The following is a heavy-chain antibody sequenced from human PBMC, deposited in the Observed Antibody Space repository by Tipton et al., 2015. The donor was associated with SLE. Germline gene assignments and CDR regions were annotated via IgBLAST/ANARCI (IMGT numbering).Heavy chain of an antibody. J-gene: IGHJ6*02. CDR2: IYTSGST. CDR1: GGSISSGSYY. Sequence: TLSLTCAVSGGSISSGSYYWSWIRQPAGKGLEWIGRIYTSGSTNYNPSLKSRVTISVDMAKKQFSLKLSSVTAADTAVYYCAISTSDHFYYYGMDVWGQGTTVTVSS. V-gene: IGHV4-61*02. CDR3: AISTSDHFYYYGMDV. D-gene: IGHD6-6*01.